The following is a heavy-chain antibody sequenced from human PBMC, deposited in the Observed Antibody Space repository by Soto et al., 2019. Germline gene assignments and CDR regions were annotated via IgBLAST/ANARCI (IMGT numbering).Heavy chain of an antibody. Sequence: PGGSLRLSCSVSGFIFSSYAMHWVRQAPGKGLEYVASISSEGASTYYADSVKGRFIISRDDSKNTLYLQMSSLRAEDTAVYYCVKDRYVDYWRQGILVTVSS. CDR3: VKDRYVDY. CDR1: GFIFSSYA. V-gene: IGHV3-64D*06. J-gene: IGHJ4*02. CDR2: ISSEGAST.